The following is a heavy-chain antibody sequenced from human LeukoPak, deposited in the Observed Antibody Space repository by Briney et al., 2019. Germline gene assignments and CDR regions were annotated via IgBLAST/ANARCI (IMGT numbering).Heavy chain of an antibody. Sequence: GGSLRLSCAASGFTMTNAWMTWVRQAPGKGLEWVGLIKSETGGGTTKYAAPVKGRYTISRDNPKHTPYLQINSLQTEDTAVYYCTTVRVIWGQGTLVAVSS. CDR1: GFTMTNAW. V-gene: IGHV3-15*01. CDR3: TTVRVI. D-gene: IGHD4-17*01. CDR2: IKSETGGGTT. J-gene: IGHJ4*02.